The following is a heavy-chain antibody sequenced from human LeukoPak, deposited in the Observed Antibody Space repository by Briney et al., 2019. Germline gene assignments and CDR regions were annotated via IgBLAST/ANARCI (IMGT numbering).Heavy chain of an antibody. CDR1: GFTFSSYC. V-gene: IGHV3-30*02. CDR3: AKDNGLRLSSGYYLFDY. CDR2: IRYDGSNK. J-gene: IGHJ4*02. Sequence: PGGSLRLSCAASGFTFSSYCMHWVRQPPGKGLEWVAFIRYDGSNKYYADSVKGRFTISRDNSKNSLYLQMNSLRAEDTALYCCAKDNGLRLSSGYYLFDYWGQGTLVTVSS. D-gene: IGHD3-22*01.